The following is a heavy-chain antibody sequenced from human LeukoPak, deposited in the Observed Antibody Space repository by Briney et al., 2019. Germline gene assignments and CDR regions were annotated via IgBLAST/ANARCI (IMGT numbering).Heavy chain of an antibody. CDR1: GYTFTSYG. D-gene: IGHD2-21*02. J-gene: IGHJ4*02. Sequence: ASVKVSCKASGYTFTSYGISWVRQAPGQGLERMGWISAYNGNTNYAQKLQGRVTMTTDTSTSTAYMELRSLRSDDTALYYCARDWGYCGGDCYSGYWGQGTLVTVSS. CDR2: ISAYNGNT. CDR3: ARDWGYCGGDCYSGY. V-gene: IGHV1-18*01.